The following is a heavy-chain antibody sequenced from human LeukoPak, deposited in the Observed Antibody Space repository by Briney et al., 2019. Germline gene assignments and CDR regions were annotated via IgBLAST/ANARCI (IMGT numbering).Heavy chain of an antibody. D-gene: IGHD6-6*01. CDR3: ARASRPSNSWFDP. J-gene: IGHJ5*02. V-gene: IGHV4-38-2*01. Sequence: SETLSLTCGVSGHSFSSDSFWGWIRQPPGQGLEWIGSIHERGSTFYNPSLKSRVTISIDTSKNQFSLNVNSVTAADAAVYYCARASRPSNSWFDPWGQGTVVTVSS. CDR1: GHSFSSDSF. CDR2: IHERGST.